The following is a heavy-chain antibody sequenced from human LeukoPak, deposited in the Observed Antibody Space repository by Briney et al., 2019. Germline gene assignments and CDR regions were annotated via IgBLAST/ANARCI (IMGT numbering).Heavy chain of an antibody. CDR2: IIPIFGTA. D-gene: IGHD3-3*01. V-gene: IGHV1-69*05. CDR1: GGTFSSYA. CDR3: ARGGGDYDFPKGPWGGYHYYMDV. J-gene: IGHJ6*03. Sequence: GASVKVSCKASGGTFSSYAISWVRQAPGQGLEWMGGIIPIFGTANYAQKLQGRVTMTTDTSTSTAYMELRSLRSDDTAVYYCARGGGDYDFPKGPWGGYHYYMDVWGKGTTVTVSS.